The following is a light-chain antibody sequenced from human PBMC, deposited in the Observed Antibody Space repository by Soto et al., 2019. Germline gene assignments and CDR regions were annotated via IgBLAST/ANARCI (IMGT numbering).Light chain of an antibody. V-gene: IGKV4-1*01. CDR3: EQYYSTPLT. CDR1: QSVLYSSKNKNY. J-gene: IGKJ4*01. CDR2: LAS. Sequence: DIGMTQSPDSLAVSLGERATINCKSSQSVLYSSKNKNYSAWYQQKPGQPPKLLIYLASTRESGVPDRFSGSGSGTDFTLTISSLQAEDVAVYYCEQYYSTPLTFGGGTKVEIK.